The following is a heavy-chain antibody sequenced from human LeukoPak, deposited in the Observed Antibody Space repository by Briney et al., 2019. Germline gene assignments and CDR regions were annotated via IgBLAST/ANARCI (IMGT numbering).Heavy chain of an antibody. CDR2: INPNSGGT. CDR3: ARDPGYQLLLGSWFDP. D-gene: IGHD2-2*01. CDR1: GYTFTGYY. V-gene: IGHV1-2*02. Sequence: ASVKVSCKASGYTFTGYYMHWVRQAPGQGLEWMGWINPNSGGTNYAQKFQGRVTMTRDTSVRTAYMELSRLRSDDTAVYYCARDPGYQLLLGSWFDPWGQGTLVTVSS. J-gene: IGHJ5*02.